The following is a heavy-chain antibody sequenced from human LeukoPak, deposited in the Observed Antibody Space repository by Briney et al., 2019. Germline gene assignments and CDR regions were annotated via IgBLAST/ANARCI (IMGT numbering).Heavy chain of an antibody. Sequence: SETLSLTCTVSGGSIATYYWSWIRQTPGKGLEWLGSVYHSGDTYYNQPLRSRVTVSVETSKNQIYLKVFSVTAADTAVYYCGRHRPQVDPFDYWGQGTLVTVSS. J-gene: IGHJ4*02. D-gene: IGHD5-12*01. V-gene: IGHV4-59*04. CDR3: GRHRPQVDPFDY. CDR1: GGSIATYY. CDR2: VYHSGDT.